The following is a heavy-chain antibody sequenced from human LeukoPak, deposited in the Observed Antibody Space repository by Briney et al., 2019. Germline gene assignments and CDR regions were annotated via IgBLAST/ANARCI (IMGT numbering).Heavy chain of an antibody. J-gene: IGHJ3*02. CDR3: ARGGVEWIQLWLRAFDI. D-gene: IGHD5-18*01. CDR1: GYTFTSYD. V-gene: IGHV1-8*03. CDR2: MNPNSGNT. Sequence: ASVKVSCKASGYTFTSYDINWVRQATGQGLEWMGWMNPNSGNTGYAQKFQGRVTITRNTSISTAYTELSSLRSEDTAVYYCARGGVEWIQLWLRAFDIWGQGTMVTVSS.